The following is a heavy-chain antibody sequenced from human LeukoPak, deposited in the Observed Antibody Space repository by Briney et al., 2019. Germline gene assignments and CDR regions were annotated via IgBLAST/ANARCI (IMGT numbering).Heavy chain of an antibody. V-gene: IGHV6-1*01. CDR2: AYYRSKWYI. CDR3: ARGAVRGGSNFDY. D-gene: IGHD3-10*01. CDR1: GDSVSGSPAV. Sequence: SQTLSLTCAISGDSVSGSPAVWNWIRQSPSRGLEWLGRAYYRSKWYIDYAVSVKGRITITPDTSKNQFSLQLNSVTPEDTAVYYCARGAVRGGSNFDYWGQGTLVTVSS. J-gene: IGHJ4*02.